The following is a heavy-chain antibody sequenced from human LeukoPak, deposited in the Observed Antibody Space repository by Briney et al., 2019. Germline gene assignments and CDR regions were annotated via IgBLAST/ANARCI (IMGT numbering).Heavy chain of an antibody. CDR2: IYYSGST. CDR3: ARGKEVAGNRFDP. Sequence: SETLSLTCTVSGGSISSYYWSWVRQPPGKGLEWIGYIYYSGSTKYNPSLKSRVTISVDTSKNQFSLKLSSVTAADTAVYYCARGKEVAGNRFDPWGQGTLVTVSS. J-gene: IGHJ5*02. V-gene: IGHV4-59*01. D-gene: IGHD6-19*01. CDR1: GGSISSYY.